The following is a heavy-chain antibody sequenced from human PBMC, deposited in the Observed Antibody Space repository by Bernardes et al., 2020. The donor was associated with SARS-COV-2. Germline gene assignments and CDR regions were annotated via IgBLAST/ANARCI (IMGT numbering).Heavy chain of an antibody. D-gene: IGHD6-13*01. V-gene: IGHV3-30-3*01. CDR2: ISYDGSNK. CDR1: GFTFSSYA. J-gene: IGHJ4*02. CDR3: AREPIAAAGFWVDY. Sequence: GGSLRLSCAASGFTFSSYAMHWVRQAPGKGLEWVAVISYDGSNKYYADSVKGRFTISRDNSKNTLYLQMNSLRAEDTAVYYCAREPIAAAGFWVDYWGQGTLVTVSS.